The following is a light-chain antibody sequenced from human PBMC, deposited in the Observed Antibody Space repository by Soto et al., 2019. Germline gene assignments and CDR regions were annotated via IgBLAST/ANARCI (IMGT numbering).Light chain of an antibody. Sequence: DIQMTQSPSILSASIGDRVTITCRASQNIKIYLAWYQHKLGEAPKLLISLASTLESGVPSRFSGSGSGTEFTLTISSLQPDDFATYYCQQYEGSPTFGPETKVDI. CDR1: QNIKIY. CDR2: LAS. V-gene: IGKV1-5*01. J-gene: IGKJ3*01. CDR3: QQYEGSPT.